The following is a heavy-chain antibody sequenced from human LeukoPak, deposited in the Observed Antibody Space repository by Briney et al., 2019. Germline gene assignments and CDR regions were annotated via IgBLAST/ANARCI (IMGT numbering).Heavy chain of an antibody. J-gene: IGHJ4*02. CDR3: ARGTYSSSSFYGY. V-gene: IGHV4-59*01. Sequence: SETLSLTCTVSGGSISSYYWSWIRQPPGKGLEWIGYIYYSGSTNYNPSLKSRVTISVDTSKNQFSLKLSSVTAADTAVYYCARGTYSSSSFYGYWGQGTLVTVSS. D-gene: IGHD6-6*01. CDR2: IYYSGST. CDR1: GGSISSYY.